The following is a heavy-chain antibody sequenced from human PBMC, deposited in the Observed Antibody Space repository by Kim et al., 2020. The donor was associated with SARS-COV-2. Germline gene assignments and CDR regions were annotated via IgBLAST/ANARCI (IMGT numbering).Heavy chain of an antibody. Sequence: PNSVNSRITTTRENSKNRLYLTMNRLRDEDTAVYYCAKDGSSSKYYFDYWGQGTLVTVSS. CDR3: AKDGSSSKYYFDY. D-gene: IGHD6-6*01. J-gene: IGHJ4*02. V-gene: IGHV3-33*06.